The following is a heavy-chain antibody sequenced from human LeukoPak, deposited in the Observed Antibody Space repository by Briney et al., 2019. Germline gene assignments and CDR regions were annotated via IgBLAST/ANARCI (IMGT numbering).Heavy chain of an antibody. Sequence: SQTLSLTSTVSGGSISSSSAYWGWIHQPPRKGLEWIGNIYYSKNTYYNPSLKSRVTISADTSKNQFSLTLGSVSATDTAVYYCVSPRGFSYGYFDYWGQGTLVTVSS. CDR1: GGSISSSSAY. V-gene: IGHV4-39*01. D-gene: IGHD5-18*01. J-gene: IGHJ4*02. CDR2: IYYSKNT. CDR3: VSPRGFSYGYFDY.